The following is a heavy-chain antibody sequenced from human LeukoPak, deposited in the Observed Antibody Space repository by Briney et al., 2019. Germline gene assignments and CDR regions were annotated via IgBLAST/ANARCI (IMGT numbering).Heavy chain of an antibody. CDR2: IYYTGST. Sequence: PSETLSLTCTVSGGSISRYYWSWIRQPPGKGLEWIGYIYYTGSTNYNPSLKSRVTISVDTSKNTFSLKWSSVTATDTAVSYCARPMHSSGYYYGMDVWGQGTPVTVSS. CDR1: GGSISRYY. CDR3: ARPMHSSGYYYGMDV. D-gene: IGHD6-6*01. V-gene: IGHV4-59*08. J-gene: IGHJ6*02.